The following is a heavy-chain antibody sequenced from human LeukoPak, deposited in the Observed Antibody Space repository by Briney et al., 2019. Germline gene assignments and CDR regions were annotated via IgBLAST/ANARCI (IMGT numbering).Heavy chain of an antibody. CDR1: GFTFSSYA. Sequence: GGSLRLSCAASGFTFSSYAMHWVRQAPGKGLEWVAVISYDGSNKYYADSVKGRFTISRDNSKNTPYLQMNSLRAEDTAVYYCARDRYGGNWYDTLDIWGQGTMVTVSS. J-gene: IGHJ3*02. D-gene: IGHD4-23*01. CDR3: ARDRYGGNWYDTLDI. V-gene: IGHV3-30*04. CDR2: ISYDGSNK.